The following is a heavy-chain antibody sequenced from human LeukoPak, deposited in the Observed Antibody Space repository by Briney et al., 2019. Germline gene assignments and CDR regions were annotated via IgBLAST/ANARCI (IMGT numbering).Heavy chain of an antibody. J-gene: IGHJ4*02. CDR1: GYTFTSYD. CDR3: ARGNIAVVPAATLDY. Sequence: ASVKVSCKASGYTFTSYDINWVRQATGQGLEWMGWMNPNSGNTGYAQKFQGRVTMTRNTSTSTAYMELSRLRSDDTAVYYCARGNIAVVPAATLDYWGQGTLVTVSS. CDR2: MNPNSGNT. D-gene: IGHD2-2*01. V-gene: IGHV1-8*01.